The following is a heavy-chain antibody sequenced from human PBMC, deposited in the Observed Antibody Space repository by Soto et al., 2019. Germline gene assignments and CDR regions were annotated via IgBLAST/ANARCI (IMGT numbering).Heavy chain of an antibody. CDR3: ARGESSGWYR. CDR2: INSDGSST. Sequence: GGSLRLSCASSGCTFNIFWMHLVRQAPGKGLVWVSRINSDGSSTSYADSVKGRFTISRDNAKNTVYLQMNSLRAEDTAVYFCARGESSGWYRWGQGAQVTVSS. V-gene: IGHV3-74*01. D-gene: IGHD6-19*01. J-gene: IGHJ4*02. CDR1: GCTFNIFW.